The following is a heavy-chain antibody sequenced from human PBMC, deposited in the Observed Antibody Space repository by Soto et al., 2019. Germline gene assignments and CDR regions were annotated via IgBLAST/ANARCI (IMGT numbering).Heavy chain of an antibody. Sequence: SETLSLTCAVYGGSFSGYYWSWIRQPPGKGLEWIGEINHSGSTNYNPSLKSRVTISVDTSKNQFSLKLSSVTAADTAVYYCARVPDYGDYYSWFDPWGQGTLVTVSS. CDR1: GGSFSGYY. J-gene: IGHJ5*02. CDR2: INHSGST. CDR3: ARVPDYGDYYSWFDP. D-gene: IGHD4-17*01. V-gene: IGHV4-34*01.